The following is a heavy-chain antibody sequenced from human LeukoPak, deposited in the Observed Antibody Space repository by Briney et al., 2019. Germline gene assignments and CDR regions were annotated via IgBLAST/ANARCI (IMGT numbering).Heavy chain of an antibody. D-gene: IGHD3-22*01. CDR3: AKSRNRSITMIVVV. J-gene: IGHJ4*02. CDR2: ISGSGGNT. CDR1: GFTFSNYA. Sequence: GGSLRLSCAASGFTFSNYAMSWVRQAPGRGLEWLSSISGSGGNTYYADSVKGRFTISRDNSKNTLYLQMNSLRAEDTAVYYCAKSRNRSITMIVVVWGQGTLVTVSS. V-gene: IGHV3-23*01.